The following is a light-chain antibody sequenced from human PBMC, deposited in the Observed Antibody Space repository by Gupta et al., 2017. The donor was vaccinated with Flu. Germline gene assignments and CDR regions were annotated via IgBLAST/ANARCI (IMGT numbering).Light chain of an antibody. J-gene: IGKJ1*01. CDR3: QQYNNWA. Sequence: EIVMTQSPATLSVSPGERATLSCRASQSVSSNLAWDQQKPGQAPRLLIYGASTRATGIPARFSGSGSGTEFTLTISSLQSEDFAVYYCQQYNNWAFGQGTKVEIK. CDR2: GAS. CDR1: QSVSSN. V-gene: IGKV3-15*01.